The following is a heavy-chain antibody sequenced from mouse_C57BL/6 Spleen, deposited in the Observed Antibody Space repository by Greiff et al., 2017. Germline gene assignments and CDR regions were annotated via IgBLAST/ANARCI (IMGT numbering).Heavy chain of an antibody. Sequence: EVKVVESGGDLVKPGGSLKLSCAASGFTFSSYGMSLVRQTPDKRLEWVATISSGGSYTYYPDSVKGRFTISRDNAKNTLYLQRSSLKSEDTAMYYCARHYDRGPLDYWGQGTTLTVSS. D-gene: IGHD2-12*01. J-gene: IGHJ2*01. CDR1: GFTFSSYG. CDR3: ARHYDRGPLDY. V-gene: IGHV5-6*01. CDR2: ISSGGSYT.